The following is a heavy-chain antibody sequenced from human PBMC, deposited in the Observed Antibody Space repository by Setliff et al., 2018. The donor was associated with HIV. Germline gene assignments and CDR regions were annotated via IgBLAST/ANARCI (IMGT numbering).Heavy chain of an antibody. CDR3: ATSVATFDSVDY. D-gene: IGHD1-26*01. V-gene: IGHV1-8*01. CDR2: MNPNSGNT. J-gene: IGHJ4*02. CDR1: GYTFTSYD. Sequence: ASMKVSCKASGYTFTSYDINWVRQATGQGLEWMGWMNPNSGNTGYAQKFQGRVTMTRNTSISTAYMELSSLRSEDTAAYYCATSVATFDSVDYWGQGTLVTVSS.